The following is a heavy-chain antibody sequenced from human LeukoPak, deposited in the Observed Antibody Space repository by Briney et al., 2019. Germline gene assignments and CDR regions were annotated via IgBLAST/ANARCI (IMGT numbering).Heavy chain of an antibody. V-gene: IGHV4-34*01. J-gene: IGHJ6*02. CDR1: GGSFSGYY. Sequence: PSETLSLTCAVYGGSFSGYYWSWIRQPPGKGLEWIGEINHSGSTNYNPSLKSRVTISVDTSKNRFSLKLSSVTAADTAVYYCARVVAATRSGMDVWGQGTTVTVSS. CDR2: INHSGST. D-gene: IGHD2-15*01. CDR3: ARVVAATRSGMDV.